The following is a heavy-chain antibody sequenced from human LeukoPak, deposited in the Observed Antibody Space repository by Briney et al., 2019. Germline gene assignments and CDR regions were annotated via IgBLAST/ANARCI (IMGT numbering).Heavy chain of an antibody. CDR3: ARGKGSGRFGYFYSGVDV. CDR1: GFTFGIYG. Sequence: PGRSLTLSCAASGFTFGIYGMHWVRQAPGKGLEWVASIWINGRDETYVDSVKGRFSISRDNSTLFLKMNSLRPEDTAIYFCARGKGSGRFGYFYSGVDVWGQGTTVTVSS. J-gene: IGHJ6*02. D-gene: IGHD3-10*01. V-gene: IGHV3-33*01. CDR2: IWINGRDE.